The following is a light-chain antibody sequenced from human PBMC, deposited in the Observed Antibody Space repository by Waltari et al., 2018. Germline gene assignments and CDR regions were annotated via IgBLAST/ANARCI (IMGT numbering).Light chain of an antibody. CDR3: HHSDSLPYS. CDR2: YAA. Sequence: EIVLTQSPEFQSVTLQEKVTITCRASHSIGGRLHWYQKKPDQSPKILIRYAAQSCSGVPSRFSGSGSGTDFTLTIDGLEAEDAATYYCHHSDSLPYSFGQGTKLEIK. V-gene: IGKV6-21*01. CDR1: HSIGGR. J-gene: IGKJ2*03.